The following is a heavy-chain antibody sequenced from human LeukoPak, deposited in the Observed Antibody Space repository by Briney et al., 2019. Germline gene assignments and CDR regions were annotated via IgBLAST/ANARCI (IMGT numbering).Heavy chain of an antibody. J-gene: IGHJ4*02. Sequence: TGGSLRLSCAASGFTFSSYTMNWVRQAPRKGLEWVSYVRSDSSSLYADSVKGRFTISRDHAKHSVFLQMNSLRAEDTAVYYCARDSGYEFDFWGQGTPVTVSS. D-gene: IGHD5-12*01. CDR2: VRSDSSSL. CDR3: ARDSGYEFDF. CDR1: GFTFSSYT. V-gene: IGHV3-48*04.